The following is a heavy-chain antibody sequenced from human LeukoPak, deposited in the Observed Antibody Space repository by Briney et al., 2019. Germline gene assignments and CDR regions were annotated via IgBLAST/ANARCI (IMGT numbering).Heavy chain of an antibody. V-gene: IGHV4-59*08. J-gene: IGHJ6*02. Sequence: SETLSLTCTVSGGSISSYYWGWIRQPPGKGLEGIGYIYYSGSTNYNPSLKSRVTISVDTSKNQFSLKLSSVTAADTAVYYCARHLGPAQWLGFMDVWGQGTTVTVSS. CDR1: GGSISSYY. CDR2: IYYSGST. CDR3: ARHLGPAQWLGFMDV. D-gene: IGHD6-19*01.